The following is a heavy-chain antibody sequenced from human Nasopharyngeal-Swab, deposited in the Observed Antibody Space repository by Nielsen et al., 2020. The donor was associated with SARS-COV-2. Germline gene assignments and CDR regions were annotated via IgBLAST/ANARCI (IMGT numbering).Heavy chain of an antibody. CDR2: IYYNGNT. CDR1: GDSIAYSTFY. Sequence: GSLRLSCTVSGDSIAYSTFYWGWIRQPPGKGLERNGNIYYNGNTYQNPSLKSRLTISVDKSKNQFSLQLSSVTAADTAVYYCVSSSSWYYFDYWAQGTQVTVSS. V-gene: IGHV4-39*01. D-gene: IGHD6-13*01. J-gene: IGHJ4*02. CDR3: VSSSSWYYFDY.